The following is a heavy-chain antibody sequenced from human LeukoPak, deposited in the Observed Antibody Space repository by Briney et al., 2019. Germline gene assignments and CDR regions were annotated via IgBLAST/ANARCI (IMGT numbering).Heavy chain of an antibody. D-gene: IGHD2-15*01. CDR2: MNPNSGNT. J-gene: IGHJ5*02. CDR1: GYTFTSYD. V-gene: IGHV1-8*01. Sequence: ASVTVSCKASGYTFTSYDIHWVRQATGQGLEWMGWMNPNSGNTGYAQKFQGRVTMTRNTSISTAYMELSSLRSEDTAVYYCARRYCSGGSCYGRQRGYWFDPWGQGTLVTVSS. CDR3: ARRYCSGGSCYGRQRGYWFDP.